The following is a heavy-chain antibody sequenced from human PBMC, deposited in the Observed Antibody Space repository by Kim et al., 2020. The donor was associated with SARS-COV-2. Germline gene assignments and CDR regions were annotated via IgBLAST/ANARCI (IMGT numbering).Heavy chain of an antibody. CDR3: ARSRGPYEARVPAAYIVGDAFDI. J-gene: IGHJ3*02. CDR1: GYTFTSYY. Sequence: ASVKVSCKASGYTFTSYYMHWVRQAPGQGLEWMGIINPSGGSTSYAQKFQGRVTMTRDTSTSTVYMELSSLRSEDTAVYYCARSRGPYEARVPAAYIVGDAFDIWGQGTMVTVSS. D-gene: IGHD2-2*01. V-gene: IGHV1-46*01. CDR2: INPSGGST.